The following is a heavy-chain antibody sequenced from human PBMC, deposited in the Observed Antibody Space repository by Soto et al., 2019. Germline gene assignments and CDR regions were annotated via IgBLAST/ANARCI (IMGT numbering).Heavy chain of an antibody. CDR2: ISSSSSYI. J-gene: IGHJ6*02. CDR3: ARDRRRXRYYYDSSGSRGYGMDV. V-gene: IGHV3-21*01. CDR1: GFTFSSYS. Sequence: GGSLRLSCAASGFTFSSYSMNWVRQAPGKGLEWVSSISSSSSYIYYADSVKGRFTISRDNAKNSLYLQMNSLRAEDTAVYYCARDRRRXRYYYDSSGSRGYGMDVWGQGTTVTVSS. D-gene: IGHD3-22*01.